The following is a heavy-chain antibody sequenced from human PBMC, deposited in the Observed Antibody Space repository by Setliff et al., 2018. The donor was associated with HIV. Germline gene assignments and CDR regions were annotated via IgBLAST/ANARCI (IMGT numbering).Heavy chain of an antibody. J-gene: IGHJ4*01. V-gene: IGHV3-48*04. CDR1: GFNFRSYG. Sequence: HPGGSLRLSCAASGFNFRSYGMTWVRQAPGKGLDWVAHIGSSNHGIHYTASVQGRFTVSRDNANNLLLLQMNNLRVEDTAVYYCASFFGDYGYWGHGTQVTVSS. CDR3: ASFFGDYGY. CDR2: IGSSNHGI. D-gene: IGHD3-10*01.